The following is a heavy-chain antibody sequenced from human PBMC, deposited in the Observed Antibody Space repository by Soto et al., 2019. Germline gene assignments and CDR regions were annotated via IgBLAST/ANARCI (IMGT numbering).Heavy chain of an antibody. Sequence: SETLSLTCTVSGGSISSGNYYWTWIRQPPGKGLEWIGYIFYSGTTYYNPSLKSRVTISVDTSKNQFSLKLSSVTAADTAVYYCARKNFWSRNWFDPWGQGTLVTVSS. CDR3: ARKNFWSRNWFDP. CDR1: GGSISSGNYY. D-gene: IGHD3-3*01. V-gene: IGHV4-30-4*01. CDR2: IFYSGTT. J-gene: IGHJ5*02.